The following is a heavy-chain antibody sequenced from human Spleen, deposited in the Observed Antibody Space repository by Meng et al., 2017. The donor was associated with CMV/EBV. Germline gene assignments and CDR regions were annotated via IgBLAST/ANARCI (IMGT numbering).Heavy chain of an antibody. D-gene: IGHD6-13*01. V-gene: IGHV3-9*01. J-gene: IGHJ6*02. CDR3: AKDMLVAAADNGGRHYYYGMDV. CDR2: ISWSSGSI. Sequence: SLKISCAASGFTFDDYAMHWVRQAPGKGLEWVSGISWSSGSIGYADSVKGRFTISRDNAKNSLYLQMNSLRAEDTALYYCAKDMLVAAADNGGRHYYYGMDVWGQGTTVTVSS. CDR1: GFTFDDYA.